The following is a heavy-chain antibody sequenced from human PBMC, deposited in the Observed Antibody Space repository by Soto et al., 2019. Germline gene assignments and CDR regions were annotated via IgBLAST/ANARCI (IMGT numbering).Heavy chain of an antibody. Sequence: GGSLRRSCTKPGCSLSTYSMHWVRQAPGKGLEWVATIWYHGNTYYYKDSIKGRFAVSRDNSKNTVFLQMNTLRAEDTATYYCARDRGYGGNYVFDFCGVGTVVTVS. CDR3: ARDRGYGGNYVFDF. D-gene: IGHD4-4*01. CDR2: IWYHGNTY. CDR1: GCSLSTYS. V-gene: IGHV3-33*01. J-gene: IGHJ4*02.